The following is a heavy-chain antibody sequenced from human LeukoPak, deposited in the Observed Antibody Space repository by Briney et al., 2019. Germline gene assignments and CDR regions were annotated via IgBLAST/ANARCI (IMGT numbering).Heavy chain of an antibody. CDR2: IYYSGST. J-gene: IGHJ6*02. CDR1: GGSISSYY. Sequence: SETLSLTCTVSGGSISSYYWSWIRQPPGKGLERIGYIYYSGSTNYNPSLKSRVTISVDTSKNQFSLKLSSVTAADTAVYYCARTNGELDYYYYGMDVWGQGTTVTVSS. D-gene: IGHD3-10*01. CDR3: ARTNGELDYYYYGMDV. V-gene: IGHV4-59*01.